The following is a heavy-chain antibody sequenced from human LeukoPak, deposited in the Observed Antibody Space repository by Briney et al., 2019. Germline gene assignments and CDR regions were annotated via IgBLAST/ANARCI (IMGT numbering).Heavy chain of an antibody. J-gene: IGHJ3*02. CDR2: IIPIFGTA. CDR3: AGRARAWDYAFGI. V-gene: IGHV1-69*13. D-gene: IGHD1-26*01. CDR1: GGTFSSYA. Sequence: ASVKVSCKASGGTFSSYAISWVRQAPGQGLGWMGGIIPIFGTANYAQKFQGRVTITADESTSTAYMELSSLRSEDTAVYYCAGRARAWDYAFGIWGQRKMGTVSS.